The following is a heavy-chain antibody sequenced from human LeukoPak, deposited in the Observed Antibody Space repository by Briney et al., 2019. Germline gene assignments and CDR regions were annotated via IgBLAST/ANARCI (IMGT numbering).Heavy chain of an antibody. CDR1: GFTFSSYE. CDR2: ISSSGSTI. CDR3: ARAPEGDHDIRYYMDV. V-gene: IGHV3-48*03. Sequence: PGGSLRLSCAASGFTFSSYEMNWVRQAPGKGLEWVSYISSSGSTIYYADSVKGRFTISRDNAKNSLYLQMNSLRAEDTALYYCARAPEGDHDIRYYMDVWGKGTTVTVSS. D-gene: IGHD1-14*01. J-gene: IGHJ6*03.